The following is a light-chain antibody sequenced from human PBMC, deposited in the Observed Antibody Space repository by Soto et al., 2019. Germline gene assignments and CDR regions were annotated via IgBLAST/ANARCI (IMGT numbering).Light chain of an antibody. CDR1: QSISSW. CDR2: NAS. J-gene: IGKJ1*01. V-gene: IGKV1-5*01. Sequence: DIQMTQSPSTLSASVGDRVTITCRASQSISSWLAWYQQKPGKAPKLLVYNASSLVSGVPSRFAASGSETEFTLTIDSLQPDDFATYYCQQNNFYFGRGTKVDVK. CDR3: QQNNFY.